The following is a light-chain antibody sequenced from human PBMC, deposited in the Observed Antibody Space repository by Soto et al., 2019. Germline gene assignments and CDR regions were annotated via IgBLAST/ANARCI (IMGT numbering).Light chain of an antibody. CDR2: DVS. J-gene: IGLJ1*01. CDR3: NSYTSSGTGV. CDR1: SSDVGGYNY. V-gene: IGLV2-14*01. Sequence: QSALTQPASVSGSPGQSITISCTGTSSDVGGYNYVSWYQQHPGKAPKLMIYDVSNRPSWVSNRFSGSKSGNTASLTISGLQPEDEADYYCNSYTSSGTGVFGTGTKVTVL.